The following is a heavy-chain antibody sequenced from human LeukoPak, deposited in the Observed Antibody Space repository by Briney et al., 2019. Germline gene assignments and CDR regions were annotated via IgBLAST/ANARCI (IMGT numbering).Heavy chain of an antibody. Sequence: SETLSLTCTVSGGSISSSSYYWGWIRQPPGKGLEWIGEINHSGSTYYNPSLKSRVTTSVDTSKNQFSLKLSSVTAADTAVYYCARVGGSYCGNDCYSPFVWYYFDYWGQGTLVTVSS. CDR2: INHSGST. D-gene: IGHD2-21*02. J-gene: IGHJ4*02. CDR3: ARVGGSYCGNDCYSPFVWYYFDY. V-gene: IGHV4-39*07. CDR1: GGSISSSSYY.